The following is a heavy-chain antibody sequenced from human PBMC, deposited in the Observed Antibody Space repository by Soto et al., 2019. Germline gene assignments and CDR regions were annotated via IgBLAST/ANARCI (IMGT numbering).Heavy chain of an antibody. D-gene: IGHD6-19*01. CDR1: QYSFTSYW. J-gene: IGHJ1*01. CDR3: ARSSSGWYRAEYFQH. Sequence: LXISCKGYQYSFTSYWIGWGRQMPGKGLEWMGIIYPGDSYTRYSPSFQGQVTISADKSISTAYLQWSSLKASDTAMYYCARSSSGWYRAEYFQHWGQGTLVTV. V-gene: IGHV5-51*01. CDR2: IYPGDSYT.